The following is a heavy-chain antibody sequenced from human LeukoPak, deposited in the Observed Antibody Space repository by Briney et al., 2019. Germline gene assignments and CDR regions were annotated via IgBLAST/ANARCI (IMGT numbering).Heavy chain of an antibody. V-gene: IGHV4-59*01. CDR1: GGSISSYY. J-gene: IGHJ4*02. Sequence: SETLSLTCTVSGGSISSYYWSWIRQPPGKGLEWIGYIYYSGSTNYNPSLKSRVTISVDTSKNQLSLKLSSVTAADTAVYYCAREMVVAATDAQGYWGQGTLVTVSS. CDR3: AREMVVAATDAQGY. CDR2: IYYSGST. D-gene: IGHD2-15*01.